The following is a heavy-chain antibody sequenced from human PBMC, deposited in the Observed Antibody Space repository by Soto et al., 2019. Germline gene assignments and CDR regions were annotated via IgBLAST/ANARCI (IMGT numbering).Heavy chain of an antibody. CDR1: GGSISSSNW. CDR2: IYHSGST. D-gene: IGHD6-19*01. V-gene: IGHV4-4*02. Sequence: QVQLQEAGPGLVKPSGTLSLTCAVSGGSISSSNWWCWVRQPPGKGLERIGEIYHSGSTNYNPSLKSRVTISVDKSTNQFSLKLSSVTAADTAVYYCERVAVAGTRVDYWGQGTLVTVSS. CDR3: ERVAVAGTRVDY. J-gene: IGHJ4*02.